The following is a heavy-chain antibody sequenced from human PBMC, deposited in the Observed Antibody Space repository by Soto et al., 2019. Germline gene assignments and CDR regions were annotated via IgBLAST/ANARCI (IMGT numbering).Heavy chain of an antibody. Sequence: SETLSLTCTVSGGSISSGGYYWSWIRHHPGKGLEWIGYIYSSGISYYDPSLKSRVTMSVDMSKNQVSLRLSSVTAADTAVYHCATKPNGLSYLDYWGQGALVTVSS. V-gene: IGHV4-31*03. J-gene: IGHJ4*02. CDR3: ATKPNGLSYLDY. D-gene: IGHD2-8*01. CDR2: IYSSGIS. CDR1: GGSISSGGYY.